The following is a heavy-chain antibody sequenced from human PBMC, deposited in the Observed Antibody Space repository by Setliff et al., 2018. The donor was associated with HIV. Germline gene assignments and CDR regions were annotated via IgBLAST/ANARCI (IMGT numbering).Heavy chain of an antibody. J-gene: IGHJ4*02. Sequence: PGGSLRLSCAASGFVFNNYVFTWVRQAPGKGLEWVAVISIDGSDRYYADSVKGRFTISRDNSKNTLYLQMNSLRAEDTAVYYCARDHSSGWYYFDYWGQGTLVTVSS. CDR1: GFVFNNYV. CDR2: ISIDGSDR. CDR3: ARDHSSGWYYFDY. V-gene: IGHV3-30*04. D-gene: IGHD6-19*01.